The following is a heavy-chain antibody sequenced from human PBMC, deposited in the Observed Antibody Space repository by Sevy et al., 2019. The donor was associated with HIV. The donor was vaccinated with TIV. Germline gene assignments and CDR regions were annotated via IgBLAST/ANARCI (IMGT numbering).Heavy chain of an antibody. J-gene: IGHJ6*02. V-gene: IGHV6-1*01. CDR3: AVRTNDVFYYGMDV. CDR2: TYYRSKWYN. Sequence: SQTLSLTCAISGDSVSSIRTSWNWIRQSPSRGLESLGRTYYRSKWYNDYATSVKSRITINADTSKNQVSLQLNSVTPEDTAVYYCAVRTNDVFYYGMDVWGQGTTVTVSS. D-gene: IGHD2-8*01. CDR1: GDSVSSIRTS.